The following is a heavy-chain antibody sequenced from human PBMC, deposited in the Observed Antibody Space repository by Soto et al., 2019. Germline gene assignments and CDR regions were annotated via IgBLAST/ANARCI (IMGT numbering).Heavy chain of an antibody. CDR3: AKDQMIVVVKGDYFDY. J-gene: IGHJ4*02. D-gene: IGHD3-22*01. Sequence: EVQVLESGGGLVQPGGSLRLSCAASGFTFSSYAMSWVRQAPGKGLEWVSAISGSGGSTYYADSVKGRFTISRDNSKNTLYLQMNSLRAEDTAVYYCAKDQMIVVVKGDYFDYWGQGTLVTVSS. V-gene: IGHV3-23*01. CDR1: GFTFSSYA. CDR2: ISGSGGST.